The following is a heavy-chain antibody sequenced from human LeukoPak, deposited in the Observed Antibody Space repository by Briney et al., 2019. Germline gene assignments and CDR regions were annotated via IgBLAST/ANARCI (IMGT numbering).Heavy chain of an antibody. CDR2: IYHSGST. CDR3: ARVGDYGDLLRAEYFQH. Sequence: SEALSPTCPVPGGSLSSINWWSGGPQPPGKGREWIGKIYHSGSTNYNPSLKCRVTISVDKSKNQFSLKLSSVTDADTAVYYCARVGDYGDLLRAEYFQHWGQGTLVTVSS. V-gene: IGHV4-4*02. CDR1: GGSLSSINW. D-gene: IGHD4-17*01. J-gene: IGHJ1*01.